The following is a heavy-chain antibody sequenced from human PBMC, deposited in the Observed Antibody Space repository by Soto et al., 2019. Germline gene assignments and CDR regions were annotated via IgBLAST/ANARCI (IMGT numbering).Heavy chain of an antibody. V-gene: IGHV3-23*01. D-gene: IGHD1-26*01. CDR2: ISGSGDST. CDR1: GFTFSSYA. CDR3: ARRGSGSYYDY. J-gene: IGHJ4*02. Sequence: EVQLLESGGGLVQPGGSLRLSCAASGFTFSSYAMSWVRQAPGKGLEWVSVISGSGDSTYYADSVKGRFTISRDNSKNKLYLLMNRLRAEDTAVYYCARRGSGSYYDYWGQGTLVTVSS.